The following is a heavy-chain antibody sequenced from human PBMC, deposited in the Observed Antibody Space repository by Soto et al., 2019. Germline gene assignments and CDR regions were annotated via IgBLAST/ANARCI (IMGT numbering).Heavy chain of an antibody. Sequence: EVQLVESGGGLVKPGGSLRLSCAGSGFTFSRYSMHWVRQAPGKGLEWVSFIGTRSDIYYADSVKGRFTISRDNAKNSLSLQMNSLRAEGTGVYYCAKEETAWPLAYGLDVWGQGTTVTVSS. CDR3: AKEETAWPLAYGLDV. V-gene: IGHV3-21*01. D-gene: IGHD2-21*02. CDR2: IGTRSDI. J-gene: IGHJ6*02. CDR1: GFTFSRYS.